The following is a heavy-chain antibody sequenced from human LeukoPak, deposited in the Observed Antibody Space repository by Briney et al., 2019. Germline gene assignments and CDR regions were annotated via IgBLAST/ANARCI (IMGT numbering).Heavy chain of an antibody. Sequence: GASVKVSCKASGYTFTGYYMHWVRQAPGQGLEWMGWINPNSGGTNYAQKFQGRVTMTRDTSISTAYMELSRLRSGDTAVYYCARDASRTTFDAFDIWGQGTMVTVSS. V-gene: IGHV1-2*02. J-gene: IGHJ3*02. CDR1: GYTFTGYY. CDR3: ARDASRTTFDAFDI. D-gene: IGHD4-17*01. CDR2: INPNSGGT.